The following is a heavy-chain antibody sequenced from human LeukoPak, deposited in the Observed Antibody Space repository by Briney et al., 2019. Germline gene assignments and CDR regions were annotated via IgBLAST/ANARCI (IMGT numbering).Heavy chain of an antibody. V-gene: IGHV1-69*05. CDR1: GGTFSSYA. CDR3: ARDQYDSSGYYYY. Sequence: SVKVSCKASGGTFSSYAISWVRQAPGQGLEWMGRIIPIFGTANYAQKFQGRVTITTDESTSTAYMELSSLRSEDTAVYYFARDQYDSSGYYYYWGQGTLVTVS. J-gene: IGHJ4*02. CDR2: IIPIFGTA. D-gene: IGHD3-22*01.